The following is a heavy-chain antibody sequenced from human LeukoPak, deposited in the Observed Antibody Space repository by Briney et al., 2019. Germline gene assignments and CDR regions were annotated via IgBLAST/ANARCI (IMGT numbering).Heavy chain of an antibody. CDR1: GGSISSFY. J-gene: IGHJ4*02. D-gene: IGHD2-2*02. CDR3: ARGGCSSTSCYNNDFDY. V-gene: IGHV4-59*01. CDR2: IYYTGSA. Sequence: SETLSLTCSVSGGSISSFYWNWIRQSPGKGLEWIGYIYYTGSANYNPSLKSRVTISVDTSKNQFSLKLSSVTAADTAVYYCARGGCSSTSCYNNDFDYWGQGTLATVSS.